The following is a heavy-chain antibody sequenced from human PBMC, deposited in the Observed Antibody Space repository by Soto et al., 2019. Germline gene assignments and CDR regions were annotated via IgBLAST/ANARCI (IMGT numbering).Heavy chain of an antibody. CDR2: ISTSGTI. V-gene: IGHV4-4*07. J-gene: IGHJ5*02. CDR3: ATLRGALDP. Sequence: PSETLSLTCTVSGGSISSYGWSWIRQPAGKGLEWIGRISTSGTINYNPSLKSRVTMSVDTSKSQFSLILSSVTAADTAVYFCATLRGALDPWGQGTLVTVSS. D-gene: IGHD3-16*01. CDR1: GGSISSYG.